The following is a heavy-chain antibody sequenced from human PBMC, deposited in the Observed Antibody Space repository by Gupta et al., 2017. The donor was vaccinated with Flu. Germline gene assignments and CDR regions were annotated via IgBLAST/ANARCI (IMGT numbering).Heavy chain of an antibody. D-gene: IGHD5-12*01. J-gene: IGHJ6*02. CDR2: VHPGDSKS. CDR3: ARSGVPHLGLDV. Sequence: EVQLVQSRAEVKKPAESLKISCKASGYNFTSSWIAWVRQKSGKDLEWLGIVHPGDSKSRYNPSFIGQVIISADKSITTAYLQLNSLKASDTAMYYCARSGVPHLGLDVWGQGTTVTVSS. CDR1: GYNFTSSW. V-gene: IGHV5-51*01.